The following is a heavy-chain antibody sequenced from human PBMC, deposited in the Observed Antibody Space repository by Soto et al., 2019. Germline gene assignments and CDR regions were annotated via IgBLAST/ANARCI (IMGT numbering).Heavy chain of an antibody. D-gene: IGHD6-19*01. J-gene: IGHJ5*02. CDR2: IYYSGST. Sequence: PSETLSLTCTVSGGSISSSSYYWGWIRQPPGKGLEWIGSIYYSGSTYYNPSLKSRVTISVDTSKNQFSLKLSSVTAADTAVYYCARHNSSGWYVGASRGYNWFDPWGQGTLVTVS. CDR1: GGSISSSSYY. CDR3: ARHNSSGWYVGASRGYNWFDP. V-gene: IGHV4-39*01.